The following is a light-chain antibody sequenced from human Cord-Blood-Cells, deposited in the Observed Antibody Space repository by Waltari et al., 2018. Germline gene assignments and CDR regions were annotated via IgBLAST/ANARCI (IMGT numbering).Light chain of an antibody. CDR3: QQRSNWPMYT. CDR1: QSVSNY. Sequence: EIVLTQSPATLSLYPGERATLSCRASQSVSNYLPWYQQKPGQAPRLLIYDASNRATGIPARFSGSGSGTDFTLTISSLEPEDFAVYYCQQRSNWPMYTFGQGTKLEIK. CDR2: DAS. J-gene: IGKJ2*01. V-gene: IGKV3-11*01.